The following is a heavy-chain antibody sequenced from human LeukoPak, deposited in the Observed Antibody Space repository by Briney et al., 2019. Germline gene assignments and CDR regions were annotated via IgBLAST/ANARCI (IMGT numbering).Heavy chain of an antibody. CDR3: AKSTVLDFYYYYMDV. D-gene: IGHD4-11*01. CDR2: ISWDGDST. J-gene: IGHJ6*03. CDR1: GFTVSSNY. V-gene: IGHV3-43*01. Sequence: GGSLRLSCAASGFTVSSNYMSWVRQAPGKGLEWVSLISWDGDSTYYADSVKGRFTISRDNSKNSLYLQMNSLRTEDTAFYYCAKSTVLDFYYYYMDVWGKGTTVTISS.